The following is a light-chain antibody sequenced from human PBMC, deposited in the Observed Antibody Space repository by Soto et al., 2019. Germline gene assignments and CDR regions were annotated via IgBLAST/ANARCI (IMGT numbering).Light chain of an antibody. CDR1: QSVSNW. V-gene: IGKV1-5*03. Sequence: DIQMTQSPSTLSASVGDRVTITCRASQSVSNWLAWYQQKPGKAPKLLIYKVSTLENGVPYRFSGSGSGTEFTLTISSLQPDDFATYYCQQYNSFLYTFGQGTKLEIK. CDR3: QQYNSFLYT. CDR2: KVS. J-gene: IGKJ2*01.